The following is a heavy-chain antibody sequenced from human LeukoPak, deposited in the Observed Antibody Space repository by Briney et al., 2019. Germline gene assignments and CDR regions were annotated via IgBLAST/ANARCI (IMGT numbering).Heavy chain of an antibody. CDR2: IIPIFGTA. V-gene: IGHV1-69*01. CDR1: GGTFSSYA. D-gene: IGHD3-10*01. CDR3: ARDDLGPYGSGTEY. Sequence: SVKVSCKASGGTFSSYAISWVRQSPGQGLEWMGGIIPIFGTANYAQKFQGRVTITADESTSTAYMELSSLRSEDTAVYYCARDDLGPYGSGTEYWGQGTLVTVSS. J-gene: IGHJ4*02.